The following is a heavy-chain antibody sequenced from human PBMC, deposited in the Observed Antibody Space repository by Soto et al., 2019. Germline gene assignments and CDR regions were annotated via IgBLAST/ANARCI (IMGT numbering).Heavy chain of an antibody. V-gene: IGHV1-69*01. CDR3: ASGAYCSGGNCFPD. J-gene: IGHJ4*02. Sequence: QVQLVQSGAEVKKPGSSVKVSCKASGGTFSSYVFSWVRQAPGQGLEWMGGIIPFFGTANYAQKFQGRVTITADESTSTAYMELSSLRSVDTAVYYCASGAYCSGGNCFPDWGQGTLVTVSS. CDR1: GGTFSSYV. CDR2: IIPFFGTA. D-gene: IGHD2-15*01.